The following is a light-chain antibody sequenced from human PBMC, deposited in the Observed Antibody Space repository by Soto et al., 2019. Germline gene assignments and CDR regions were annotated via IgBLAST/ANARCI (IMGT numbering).Light chain of an antibody. Sequence: QSVLTQPPSVSGTPGQRFPISCSGSISNIGNNYVYWFQQLPGTAPKVLSNKNDHRPSGVLDRFSGSKSGTSASLAISGLRSEDDAEGYGAAWDDTVRSYVFGTGTKLTVL. CDR3: AAWDDTVRSYV. CDR2: KND. V-gene: IGLV1-47*01. CDR1: ISNIGNNY. J-gene: IGLJ1*01.